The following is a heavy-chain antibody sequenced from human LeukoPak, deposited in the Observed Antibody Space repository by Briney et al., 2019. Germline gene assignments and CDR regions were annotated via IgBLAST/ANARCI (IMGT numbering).Heavy chain of an antibody. D-gene: IGHD3-22*01. CDR3: ARLIVVAAYFDY. CDR1: GGSISRSSYY. CDR2: IYYSGST. Sequence: SETLSLTCTVSGGSISRSSYYWGWIRQPPGKGLEWIGSIYYSGSTYYNPSLKSRVTISVDTSKNQFSLKLSSVTAADTAVYYCARLIVVAAYFDYWGQGTLVTVSS. J-gene: IGHJ4*02. V-gene: IGHV4-39*07.